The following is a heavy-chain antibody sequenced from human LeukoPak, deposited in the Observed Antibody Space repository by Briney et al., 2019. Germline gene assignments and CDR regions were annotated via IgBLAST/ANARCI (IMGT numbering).Heavy chain of an antibody. Sequence: GGSLRLSCATSGFTFSNHAMHWVRQPAGKGLEWVSAIGTAGDTFYPGSVKGRFTISRENAKNSLSLQMNSLRAEDTAVYYCVRQQTPHGNFDYWGQGTLVTVSS. CDR3: VRQQTPHGNFDY. J-gene: IGHJ4*02. CDR1: GFTFSNHA. D-gene: IGHD1-26*01. V-gene: IGHV3-13*01. CDR2: IGTAGDT.